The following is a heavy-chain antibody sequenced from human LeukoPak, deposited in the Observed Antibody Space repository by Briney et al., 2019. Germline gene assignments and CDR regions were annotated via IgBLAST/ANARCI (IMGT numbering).Heavy chain of an antibody. Sequence: GGSLRLSCAASGFTFSAYYMSWIRQAPGKGLEWVSYMSSSGGTIYYADSVKGRFTISRDNAKNSLYLQMNSLRAEDTAVYFCARGRKVGPSPFEYWGQGTLVTVSS. J-gene: IGHJ4*02. D-gene: IGHD1-26*01. CDR3: ARGRKVGPSPFEY. V-gene: IGHV3-11*01. CDR2: MSSSGGTI. CDR1: GFTFSAYY.